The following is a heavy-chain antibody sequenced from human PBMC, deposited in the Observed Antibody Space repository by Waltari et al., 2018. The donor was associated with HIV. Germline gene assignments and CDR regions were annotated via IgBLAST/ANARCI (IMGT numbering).Heavy chain of an antibody. CDR3: ARGGGWSDY. CDR2: MYYIGST. Sequence: QVQLQESGPGLVKPSETLSLTCTVSGGSISSYYWSWIRQPPGNGLEWIGYMYYIGSTNYNPSLKSRVTISVDTSKNQCSLKLSSVTAADTAVYYCARGGGWSDYWGQGTLVTVSS. V-gene: IGHV4-59*01. D-gene: IGHD2-15*01. J-gene: IGHJ4*02. CDR1: GGSISSYY.